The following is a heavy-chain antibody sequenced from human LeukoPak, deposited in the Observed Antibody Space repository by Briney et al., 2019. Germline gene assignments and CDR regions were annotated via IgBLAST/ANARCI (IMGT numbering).Heavy chain of an antibody. CDR3: ARVGYYGSGSYYNYYYGMDV. CDR2: ISGSSSTI. V-gene: IGHV3-48*02. D-gene: IGHD3-10*01. CDR1: GFTFSSYS. J-gene: IGHJ6*02. Sequence: GGSLRLSCAASGFTFSSYSMNWVRQAPGKGLEWVSYISGSSSTIYYADSVKGRFTISRDNAKNSLYLQMNSLRDEDTAVYYCARVGYYGSGSYYNYYYGMDVWGQGTTVTVSS.